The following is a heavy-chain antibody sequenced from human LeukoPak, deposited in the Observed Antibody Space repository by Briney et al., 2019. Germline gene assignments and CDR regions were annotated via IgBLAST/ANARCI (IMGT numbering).Heavy chain of an antibody. D-gene: IGHD3-10*01. V-gene: IGHV3-7*01. J-gene: IGHJ4*02. CDR2: IRQDGSDK. CDR1: GFTFSSYW. Sequence: GGSLRLSCAASGFTFSSYWMSWVRQAPGKGLEWVANIRQDGSDKYSVDSVKGRFTISRDNAKSSLYLQMNSLRAEDTAVYYCARVDDYGSGSFYGSLDYWGQGIVVTVSS. CDR3: ARVDDYGSGSFYGSLDY.